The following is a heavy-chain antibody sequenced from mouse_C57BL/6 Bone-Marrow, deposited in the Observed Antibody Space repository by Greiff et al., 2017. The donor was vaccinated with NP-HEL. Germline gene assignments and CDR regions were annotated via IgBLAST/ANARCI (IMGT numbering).Heavy chain of an antibody. CDR2: ISSGGSYT. CDR3: ARHYYNNYFDY. D-gene: IGHD2-12*01. CDR1: GFTFSSYG. Sequence: EVKVVESGGDLVKPGGSLKLSCAASGFTFSSYGMSWVRQTPDKRLEWVATISSGGSYTYYPDSVKGRFTISRDNAKNTLYLQMSSLKSEDTAMYYCARHYYNNYFDYGGQGTTLTVSS. J-gene: IGHJ2*01. V-gene: IGHV5-6*01.